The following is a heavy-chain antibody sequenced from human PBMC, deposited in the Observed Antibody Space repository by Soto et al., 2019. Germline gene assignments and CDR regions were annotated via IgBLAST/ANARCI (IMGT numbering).Heavy chain of an antibody. CDR3: AKHYCGSSTTCLDAFDF. D-gene: IGHD2-2*01. J-gene: IGHJ3*01. CDR2: ISGSGGDT. Sequence: GGSLRLSCAASGFTFSSYAMSWVRQAPGKGLEWVSAISGSGGDTYYADSVQGRFTISRDNSKNTLYLQMSSLRAEDTAVYYCAKHYCGSSTTCLDAFDFWGQGTMVTVSS. CDR1: GFTFSSYA. V-gene: IGHV3-23*01.